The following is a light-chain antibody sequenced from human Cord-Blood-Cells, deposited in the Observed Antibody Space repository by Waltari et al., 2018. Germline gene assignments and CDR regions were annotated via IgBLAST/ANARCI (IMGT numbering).Light chain of an antibody. Sequence: QSVLTQPPSASGTPGQRVTISCSGSSPNIGSNTVNWYQQLPGTAPKLLIYSNNQRPSGVPDRFSGSKSGTSASQAISGLQSEDEADYYCAAWDDSLNGWVFGGGTKLTVL. CDR2: SNN. J-gene: IGLJ3*02. CDR1: SPNIGSNT. CDR3: AAWDDSLNGWV. V-gene: IGLV1-44*01.